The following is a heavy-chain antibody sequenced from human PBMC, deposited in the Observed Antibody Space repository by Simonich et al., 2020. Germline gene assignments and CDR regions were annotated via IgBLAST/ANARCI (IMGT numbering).Heavy chain of an antibody. J-gene: IGHJ4*02. CDR2: INPSGGSK. V-gene: IGHV1-46*03. CDR1: GYTFTSYY. Sequence: QVQLVQSGAEVKKPGASVKVSCKASGYTFTSYYMHWVRQAPGQGLEWKGIINPSGGSKSYAQKFQGRVTMTRDTSTSTVYMELSSMRSEDTAVYYCARRHSSSRTFDYWGQGTLVTVSS. CDR3: ARRHSSSRTFDY. D-gene: IGHD6-6*01.